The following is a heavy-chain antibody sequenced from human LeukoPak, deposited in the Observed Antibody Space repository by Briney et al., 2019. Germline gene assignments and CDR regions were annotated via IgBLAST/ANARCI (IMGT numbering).Heavy chain of an antibody. Sequence: PGGSLRLSCAASGFTFSSYWMSWVRQAPGKGLEWVANIKQDGSEKYYVDSVKGRFTISRDNAKNSLYLQMNSLRAEDTAVYYCAREGYSSSWYTDALDIWGQGTMVTVSS. J-gene: IGHJ3*02. D-gene: IGHD6-13*01. CDR2: IKQDGSEK. CDR1: GFTFSSYW. CDR3: AREGYSSSWYTDALDI. V-gene: IGHV3-7*01.